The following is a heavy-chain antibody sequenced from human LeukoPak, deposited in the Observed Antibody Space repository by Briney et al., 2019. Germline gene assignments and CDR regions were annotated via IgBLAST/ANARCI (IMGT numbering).Heavy chain of an antibody. Sequence: GGSLRLSCAASGFTFSTYSMNWVRQAPGKGLEWVSFISTGSSTIYYADSVKGRFTISRDNAKNSLYLQMNGLRDEDTAVYYCARVAEIQLWLRSAFDYWGQGTLVTVSS. CDR1: GFTFSTYS. V-gene: IGHV3-48*02. D-gene: IGHD5-18*01. CDR3: ARVAEIQLWLRSAFDY. J-gene: IGHJ4*02. CDR2: ISTGSSTI.